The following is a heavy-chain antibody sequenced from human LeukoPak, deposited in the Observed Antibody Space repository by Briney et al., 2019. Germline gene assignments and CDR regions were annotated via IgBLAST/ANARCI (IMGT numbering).Heavy chain of an antibody. CDR2: IYSGGST. CDR3: ARDQNWNYVGYYYYGMDV. Sequence: GGSLRLSCAASGLTVSSNYMSCVRQAPGKGLECVSVIYSGGSTYYADSVKGRFTISRDNSTNTLHLQMNSLRAEDTAVYYCARDQNWNYVGYYYYGMDVWGQGSTVTASS. V-gene: IGHV3-66*01. D-gene: IGHD1-7*01. CDR1: GLTVSSNY. J-gene: IGHJ6*02.